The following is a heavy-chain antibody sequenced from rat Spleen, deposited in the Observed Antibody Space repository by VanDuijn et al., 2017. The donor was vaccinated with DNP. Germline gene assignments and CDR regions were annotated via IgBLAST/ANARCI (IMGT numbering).Heavy chain of an antibody. CDR3: IRWNSGHFDY. D-gene: IGHD4-3*01. Sequence: EVQLVESGGGLVQPGRSLKLSCAASRFTFSDYNMAWVRQAPKKGLEWVATISYDGSSTNYRDSVKGRFTCSRDNAKSTLYLQMNSLRSEDMATYYCIRWNSGHFDYWGQGVMVTVSS. CDR1: RFTFSDYN. V-gene: IGHV5-7*01. J-gene: IGHJ2*01. CDR2: ISYDGSST.